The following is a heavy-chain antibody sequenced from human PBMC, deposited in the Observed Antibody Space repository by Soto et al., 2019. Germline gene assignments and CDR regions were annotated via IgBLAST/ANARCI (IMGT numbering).Heavy chain of an antibody. CDR1: GYTFTNFG. CDR2: ISAYNGNT. V-gene: IGHV1-18*01. J-gene: IGHJ4*02. Sequence: QVQLVQSGAEVKKPGASVKVSCKTSGYTFTNFGISWVRQAPGQGLEWMGWISAYNGNTNYAQKFQGSVTMTTDTSTSTAYMELRSLRSDXXAVXXXXXXXXPIDYWGQGTLVTVSS. CDR3: XXXXXPIDY.